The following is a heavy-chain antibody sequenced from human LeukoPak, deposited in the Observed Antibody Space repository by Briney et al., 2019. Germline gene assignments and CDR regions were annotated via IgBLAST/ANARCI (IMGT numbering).Heavy chain of an antibody. CDR2: INPNSGGT. Sequence: GASVKVSCKASGYTFTDYYMHWVRQAPGQGLEWMGWINPNSGGTNYAQKFQGRVTMTRDMSISTAYMELSRLRSDDTAVYYCARDSSGYPNWFDPWGQGTLVTVSS. CDR1: GYTFTDYY. D-gene: IGHD3-22*01. CDR3: ARDSSGYPNWFDP. J-gene: IGHJ5*02. V-gene: IGHV1-2*02.